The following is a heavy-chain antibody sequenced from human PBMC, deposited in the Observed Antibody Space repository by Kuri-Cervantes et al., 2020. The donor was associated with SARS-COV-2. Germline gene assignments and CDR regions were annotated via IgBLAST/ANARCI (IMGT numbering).Heavy chain of an antibody. D-gene: IGHD3-22*01. CDR1: GYTFTSYY. J-gene: IGHJ3*02. CDR3: AQLQFGDYYDSSGYPDAFDI. CDR2: INPSGGST. V-gene: IGHV1-46*03. Sequence: ASVKVCCKVSGYTFTSYYMHWVRQAPGQGLEWMGIINPSGGSTSYAQKFQGRVTMTRDTSTSTVYMELSSLRSEDTAVYYCAQLQFGDYYDSSGYPDAFDIWGQGTMVTVSS.